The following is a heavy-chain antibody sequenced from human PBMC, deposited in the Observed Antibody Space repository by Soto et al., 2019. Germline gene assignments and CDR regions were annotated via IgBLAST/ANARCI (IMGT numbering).Heavy chain of an antibody. CDR1: GYTFTSYG. CDR3: ARDPVGGNWFDP. J-gene: IGHJ5*02. V-gene: IGHV1-18*01. Sequence: QVQLVQSGAEVKKPGASVKVSCKASGYTFTSYGISWVRQAPGQGLEWMGWINPYNGNTNYAQKLQGXVXXXTXXPTSTAYMELRSLRSDATAVYYCARDPVGGNWFDPWGQGTLVTVSS. CDR2: INPYNGNT. D-gene: IGHD1-26*01.